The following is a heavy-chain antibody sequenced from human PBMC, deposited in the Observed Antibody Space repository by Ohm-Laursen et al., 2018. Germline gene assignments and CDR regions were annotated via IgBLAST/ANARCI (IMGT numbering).Heavy chain of an antibody. CDR2: IWYDGSNK. CDR3: AKYQGYNLDY. D-gene: IGHD5-24*01. J-gene: IGHJ4*02. Sequence: SLRLSCAASGFTFSSYGMHWVRQAPGKGLEWVAVIWYDGSNKYYADSVKGRFTISRDNSKNTLYLQMNGLRVDDTAVYYCAKYQGYNLDYWGQGTLVTVSS. V-gene: IGHV3-33*06. CDR1: GFTFSSYG.